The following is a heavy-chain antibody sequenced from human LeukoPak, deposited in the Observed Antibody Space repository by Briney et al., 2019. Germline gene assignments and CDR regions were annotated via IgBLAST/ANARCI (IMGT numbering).Heavy chain of an antibody. CDR2: VDPEDGNT. D-gene: IGHD5-12*01. CDR3: ATGIIATTRVDY. V-gene: IGHV1-69-2*01. J-gene: IGHJ4*02. Sequence: ASVKISCKVSGYTFTDHYLHWVQQAPGKGLEWVGLVDPEDGNTTYAGKFQGRVTITADTSTATAYMELSSLRSEDTAVYYCATGIIATTRVDYWGQGTLVTVSS. CDR1: GYTFTDHY.